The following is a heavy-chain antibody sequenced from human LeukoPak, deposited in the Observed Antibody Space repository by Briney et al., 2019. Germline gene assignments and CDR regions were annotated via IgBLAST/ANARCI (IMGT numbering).Heavy chain of an antibody. D-gene: IGHD6-13*01. Sequence: PGGSLRLSCAASGFTFSSYWMSWVRQAPGKGLEWVANIKQDGSEKYYVDSVKGRFTISRDNAKNSLYLQMNSLGAEDTAVYYCARDGSHGSSWDLYYYYYYMDVWGKGTTVTISS. J-gene: IGHJ6*03. CDR1: GFTFSSYW. CDR2: IKQDGSEK. CDR3: ARDGSHGSSWDLYYYYYYMDV. V-gene: IGHV3-7*01.